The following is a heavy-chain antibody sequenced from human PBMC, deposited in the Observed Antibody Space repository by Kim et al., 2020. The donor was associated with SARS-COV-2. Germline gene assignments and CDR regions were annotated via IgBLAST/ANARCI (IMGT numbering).Heavy chain of an antibody. CDR3: ARGSTTSVHFYYGMDV. Sequence: DTLKGPFTISRDNSKPPLYLQMNSLSPEDTAIYYCARGSTTSVHFYYGMDVWGQGTTVTVSS. V-gene: IGHV3-23*01. D-gene: IGHD4-17*01. J-gene: IGHJ6*02.